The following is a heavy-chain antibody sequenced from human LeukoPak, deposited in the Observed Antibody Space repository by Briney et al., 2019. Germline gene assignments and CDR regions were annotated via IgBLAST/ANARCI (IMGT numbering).Heavy chain of an antibody. CDR2: INPNSGGT. D-gene: IGHD1-7*01. Sequence: ASVKVSCKAPGYTFTGYYMHWVRQAPGQGLEWMGRINPNSGGTNYAQKFQGRVTVTRDTSISTAYMELSRLTSDDTAVYYCARGAETTTNWFDPWGQGTLVTVSS. J-gene: IGHJ5*02. CDR3: ARGAETTTNWFDP. CDR1: GYTFTGYY. V-gene: IGHV1-2*06.